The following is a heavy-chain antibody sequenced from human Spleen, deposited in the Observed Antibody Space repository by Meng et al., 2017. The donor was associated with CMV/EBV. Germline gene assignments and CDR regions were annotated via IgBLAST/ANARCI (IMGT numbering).Heavy chain of an antibody. V-gene: IGHV3-11*04. D-gene: IGHD2-8*01. CDR3: ARDLINYYYGMDV. CDR1: GFTFSDYY. CDR2: ISSSGSTI. J-gene: IGHJ6*02. Sequence: GESLKISCAASGFTFSDYYMSWIRQAPGKGLEWVSYISSSGSTIYYADSVKGRFTISRDNSKNTLYLQMNSLRAEDTAVYYCARDLINYYYGMDVWGQGTTVTVSS.